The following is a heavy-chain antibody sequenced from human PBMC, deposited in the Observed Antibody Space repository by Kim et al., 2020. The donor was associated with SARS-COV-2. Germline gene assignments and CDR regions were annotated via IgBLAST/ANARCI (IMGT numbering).Heavy chain of an antibody. V-gene: IGHV3-21*01. CDR2: ISSSSAYI. CDR3: ARLTVDTTMIISSV. Sequence: GGSLRLSCAASEFTFSNYEMHWVRQAPGKGLEWVSSISSSSAYIYYADSVKGRFTVSRDNAKNSLYLQMNSLRAEDTAVYYCARLTVDTTMIISSVWGQGTLVTVSS. J-gene: IGHJ4*02. D-gene: IGHD5-18*01. CDR1: EFTFSNYE.